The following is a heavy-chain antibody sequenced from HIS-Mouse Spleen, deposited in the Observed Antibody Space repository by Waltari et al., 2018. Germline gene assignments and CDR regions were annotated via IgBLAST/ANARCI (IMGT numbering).Heavy chain of an antibody. J-gene: IGHJ4*02. CDR1: GDSAARHSSA. D-gene: IGHD7-27*01. Sequence: QVQLQQSGPGLGKPSQTLSLTCSSSGDSAARHSSAWNWIRQSPSRGLACLGRTYYRSKWYNDYAVSVKSRITINPDTSKNQFSLQLNSVTPEDTAVYYCARAGFRAGDFDYWGQGTLVTVSS. CDR2: TYYRSKWYN. CDR3: ARAGFRAGDFDY. V-gene: IGHV6-1*01.